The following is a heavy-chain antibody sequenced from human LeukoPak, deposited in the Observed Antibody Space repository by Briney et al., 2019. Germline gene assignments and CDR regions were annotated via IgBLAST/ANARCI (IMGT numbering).Heavy chain of an antibody. CDR1: EGTFSSYA. D-gene: IGHD4-17*01. CDR3: ARDRDRYGDYVYKNWFDP. J-gene: IGHJ5*02. CDR2: IIPIFGTA. V-gene: IGHV1-69*13. Sequence: SVKVSCKASEGTFSSYAISWVRQAPGQGLEWMGGIIPIFGTANYAQKFQGRVTITADESTSTAYMELSSLRSEDTAVYYCARDRDRYGDYVYKNWFDPWGQGTLVTVSS.